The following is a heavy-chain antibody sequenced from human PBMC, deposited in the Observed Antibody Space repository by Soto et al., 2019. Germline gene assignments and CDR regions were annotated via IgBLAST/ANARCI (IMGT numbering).Heavy chain of an antibody. CDR1: AFTVSSTY. J-gene: IGHJ4*02. CDR3: ARGLGREYHDNRGYFHLDY. D-gene: IGHD3-22*01. Sequence: GGSLRLSCTASAFTVSSTYLTWVRQAPGKGLKWVSVLYPDGRAYYANSVRGRFTISTDNSQNSVSLQMNTLRAEDTAIYYCARGLGREYHDNRGYFHLDYWGQGTLVTVAS. V-gene: IGHV3-53*01. CDR2: LYPDGRA.